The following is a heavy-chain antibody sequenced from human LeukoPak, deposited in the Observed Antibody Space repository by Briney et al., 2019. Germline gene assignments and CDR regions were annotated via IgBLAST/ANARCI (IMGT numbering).Heavy chain of an antibody. CDR2: IKQDGSEK. CDR1: GFTFSSYR. J-gene: IGHJ4*02. Sequence: GGSLRLSCAASGFTFSSYRMSWVRQAPGKGLEWVANIKQDGSEKYYVDSVKGRFTISRDNAKNPLYLQMNSLRAEDTAVYYCAKDRGPITDYWGQGTLVTVSS. V-gene: IGHV3-7*03. CDR3: AKDRGPITDY. D-gene: IGHD5-12*01.